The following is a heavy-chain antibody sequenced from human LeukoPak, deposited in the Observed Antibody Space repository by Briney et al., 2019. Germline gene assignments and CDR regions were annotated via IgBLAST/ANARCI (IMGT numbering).Heavy chain of an antibody. CDR2: ITTSSSYM. V-gene: IGHV3-21*01. Sequence: GGSLRLSCAASGFTFSSYYMTWVRQAPGKGLEWVSSITTSSSYMYYADSVKGRFTISRDNPKNSLYLQMNSLRPEDTAVYYCARRGRDDYDSSGYHLDYWGQGTLVTVSS. CDR3: ARRGRDDYDSSGYHLDY. D-gene: IGHD3-22*01. CDR1: GFTFSSYY. J-gene: IGHJ4*02.